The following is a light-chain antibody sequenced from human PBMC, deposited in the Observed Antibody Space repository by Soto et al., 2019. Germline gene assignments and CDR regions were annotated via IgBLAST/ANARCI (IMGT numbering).Light chain of an antibody. CDR2: GAS. CDR3: QHYGSSFT. Sequence: ENVLTLFPCTLPLSPGARATLSCRASQSVSSSYLAWYQQKPGQAPRLLIYGASSRATGIPDRFSGSGSGTDFTLTISRLEPEDFAVYYCQHYGSSFTFGPGTKVDIK. CDR1: QSVSSSY. J-gene: IGKJ3*01. V-gene: IGKV3-20*01.